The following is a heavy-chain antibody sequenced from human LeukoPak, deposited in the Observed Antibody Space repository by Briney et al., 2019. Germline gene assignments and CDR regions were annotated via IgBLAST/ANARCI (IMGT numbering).Heavy chain of an antibody. D-gene: IGHD3-10*01. CDR1: VGSISSHY. J-gene: IGHJ4*02. Sequence: KSSETLSLTCTVSVGSISSHYWSWIRQPPGKGLEWVEYIYYSGSTNSNPSLKNRVTISIDTSKNQFSLKLSSVTAADTAMYYCASHYGSGFGYWGQGTLVTVSS. CDR2: IYYSGST. V-gene: IGHV4-59*11. CDR3: ASHYGSGFGY.